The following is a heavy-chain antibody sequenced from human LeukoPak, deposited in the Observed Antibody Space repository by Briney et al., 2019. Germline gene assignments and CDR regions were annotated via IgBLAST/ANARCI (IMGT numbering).Heavy chain of an antibody. CDR2: ISTGGDVT. D-gene: IGHD6-19*01. CDR3: VSHPPVTGHFDS. V-gene: IGHV3-23*01. Sequence: PGGSLRLSCAASGFTFSSYAMSWVRQAPGKGLEWVSAISTGGDVTYYADSVKGRFTISRDNSRNTLFLQMNSLRAEDTAVYYCVSHPPVTGHFDSWGQAAQVTVSS. J-gene: IGHJ4*02. CDR1: GFTFSSYA.